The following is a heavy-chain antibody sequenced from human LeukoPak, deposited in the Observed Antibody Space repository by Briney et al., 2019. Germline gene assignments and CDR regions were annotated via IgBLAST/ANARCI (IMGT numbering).Heavy chain of an antibody. CDR1: GYTFTSYY. J-gene: IGHJ4*02. D-gene: IGHD3-22*01. V-gene: IGHV1-46*01. Sequence: ASVKVSCKASGYTFTSYYMHWVPHAPGQGLERMGIINPSGGSTSYAQKFQGRVTMTRDTSTSTAYMELGSLRSEDTAVYYCARRGHYYDSSGYYLEANPFDYWGQGTLVTVSS. CDR2: INPSGGST. CDR3: ARRGHYYDSSGYYLEANPFDY.